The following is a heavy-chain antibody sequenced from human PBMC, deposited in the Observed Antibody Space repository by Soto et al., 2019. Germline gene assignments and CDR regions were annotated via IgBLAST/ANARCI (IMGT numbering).Heavy chain of an antibody. CDR2: IYPGDSDT. CDR1: GYSFTRYW. CDR3: ARRRSCYDSSGYYSWSFDS. D-gene: IGHD3-22*01. V-gene: IGHV5-51*01. Sequence: GESLKMTCKGSGYSFTRYWIGWVRQMPGKGLEWMGIIYPGDSDTRYSPSFQGQVTISADKSISTAYLQWSSLQASDTAMYYCARRRSCYDSSGYYSWSFDSCGQGT. J-gene: IGHJ3*02.